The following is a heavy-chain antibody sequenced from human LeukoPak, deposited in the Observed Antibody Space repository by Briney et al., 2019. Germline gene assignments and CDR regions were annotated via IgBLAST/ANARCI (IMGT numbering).Heavy chain of an antibody. D-gene: IGHD5/OR15-5a*01. CDR3: ASLRHYFDY. Sequence: SETLSLTCTVSGGSISSYYWSWIRQPPGKGLEWIGYIYYSGSTNYNPSLKSRVTISVDTSKNQFSLKLSSVTAADTAVCYCASLRHYFDYWGQGTLVTVSS. CDR2: IYYSGST. CDR1: GGSISSYY. V-gene: IGHV4-59*08. J-gene: IGHJ4*02.